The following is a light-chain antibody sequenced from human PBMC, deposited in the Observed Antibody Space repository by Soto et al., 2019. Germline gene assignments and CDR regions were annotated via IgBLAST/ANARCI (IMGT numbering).Light chain of an antibody. Sequence: QTVVTQEPSFSVSPGGTVTLTCGLSSGSVSTSYYPSWYQQTPGQAPCTLIYSTNTRSSGVPDRFSGSILGNKAALTITGGQADDESDYYCVLYMGSGISVFGGGTKLTVL. CDR2: STN. CDR3: VLYMGSGISV. CDR1: SGSVSTSYY. J-gene: IGLJ3*02. V-gene: IGLV8-61*01.